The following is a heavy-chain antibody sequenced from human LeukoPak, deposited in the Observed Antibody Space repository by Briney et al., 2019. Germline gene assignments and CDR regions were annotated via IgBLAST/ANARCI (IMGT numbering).Heavy chain of an antibody. V-gene: IGHV3-21*01. CDR3: ASLNGGNSAWGYFDY. J-gene: IGHJ4*02. Sequence: GGSLRLSCAASGFTFSSYSMNWVRQAPGKGLEWVSSISSSSSYIYYADSVKGRFTISRDNAKNPLYLQMNSLRAEDTAVYYCASLNGGNSAWGYFDYWGQGTLVTVSS. CDR1: GFTFSSYS. D-gene: IGHD4-23*01. CDR2: ISSSSSYI.